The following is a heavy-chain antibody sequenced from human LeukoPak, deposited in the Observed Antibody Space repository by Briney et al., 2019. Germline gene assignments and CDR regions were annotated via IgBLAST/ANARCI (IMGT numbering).Heavy chain of an antibody. CDR1: GGSFSGYY. CDR2: INHSGST. CDR3: ARDWEYCSSTSCYYYFDY. D-gene: IGHD2-2*01. Sequence: PSETLSLTCAVYGGSFSGYYWSWIRQPPGKGLEWIGEINHSGSTNYNPSLKSRVTISVDTSKNQFSLKLSSVTAADTAVYCCARDWEYCSSTSCYYYFDYWGQGTLVTVSS. J-gene: IGHJ4*02. V-gene: IGHV4-34*01.